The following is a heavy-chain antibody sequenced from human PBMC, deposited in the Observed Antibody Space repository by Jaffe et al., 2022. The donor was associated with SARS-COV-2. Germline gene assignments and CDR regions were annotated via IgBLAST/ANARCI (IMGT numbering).Heavy chain of an antibody. CDR1: GYTFTGYY. J-gene: IGHJ5*02. D-gene: IGHD6-13*01. V-gene: IGHV1-2*02. CDR2: INPNSGGT. Sequence: QVQLVQSGAEVKKPGASVKVSCKASGYTFTGYYMHWVRQAPGQGLEWMGWINPNSGGTNYAQKFQGRVTMTRDTSISTAYMELSRLRSDDTAVYYCARDWGSSSWDDNWFDPWGQGTLVTVSS. CDR3: ARDWGSSSWDDNWFDP.